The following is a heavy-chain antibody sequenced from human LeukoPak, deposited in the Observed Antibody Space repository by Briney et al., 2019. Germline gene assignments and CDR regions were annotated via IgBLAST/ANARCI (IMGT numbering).Heavy chain of an antibody. D-gene: IGHD6-13*01. CDR1: GFTFSNYW. J-gene: IGHJ4*02. Sequence: GGSLRLSCVASGFTFSNYWMHWVRQAPGKGLLWVSRINSDGNTADYADSVKGRFTISRDNAKNTLYLQMNSLRPEDTAVYYCARDWGLVEAAGDYWGQGTLVTVSS. CDR2: INSDGNTA. V-gene: IGHV3-74*01. CDR3: ARDWGLVEAAGDY.